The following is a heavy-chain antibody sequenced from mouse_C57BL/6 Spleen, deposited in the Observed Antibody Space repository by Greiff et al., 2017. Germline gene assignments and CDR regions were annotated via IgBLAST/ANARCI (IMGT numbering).Heavy chain of an antibody. CDR3: ASYGGCYCYALDY. V-gene: IGHV14-2*01. CDR1: GFNFNDYY. Sequence: VQLQQSGAELVKPGASVKLSCTASGFNFNDYYMHWVKQRTEQGLEWIGRFYPEDGDTKYAPKFQGKATITANTSSNTAYLQLSSLTSEDSAVYYYASYGGCYCYALDYWGQGTSVTVSS. CDR2: FYPEDGDT. J-gene: IGHJ4*01. D-gene: IGHD1-1*01.